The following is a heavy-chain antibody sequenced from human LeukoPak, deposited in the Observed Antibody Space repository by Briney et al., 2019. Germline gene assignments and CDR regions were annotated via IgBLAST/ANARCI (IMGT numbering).Heavy chain of an antibody. Sequence: PGGSLRLSCAASGFTFSSYEMNWVRQAPGKGLEWVSYISPSGSTIYYADSVKGRFTISKDNGKNSLSLQMSSLRVEDTALYYCARVVSPVDMVRGVADFFYNYYMDVWGKGTTVTISS. CDR2: ISPSGSTI. D-gene: IGHD3-10*01. CDR1: GFTFSSYE. J-gene: IGHJ6*03. CDR3: ARVVSPVDMVRGVADFFYNYYMDV. V-gene: IGHV3-48*03.